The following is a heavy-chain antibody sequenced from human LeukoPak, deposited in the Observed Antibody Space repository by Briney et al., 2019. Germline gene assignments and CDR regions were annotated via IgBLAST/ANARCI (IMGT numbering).Heavy chain of an antibody. CDR3: ARLPDPYYDFWSGYPPGDAFDI. J-gene: IGHJ3*02. CDR2: IYYSRST. D-gene: IGHD3-3*01. Sequence: SETLSLTCTVSGGSISSSSYYWGWIRQPPGKGLEWIGSIYYSRSTYYNPSLKSRVTISVDTSKNQFSLKLSSVTAADTAVYYCARLPDPYYDFWSGYPPGDAFDIWGQGTMVTVSS. V-gene: IGHV4-39*01. CDR1: GGSISSSSYY.